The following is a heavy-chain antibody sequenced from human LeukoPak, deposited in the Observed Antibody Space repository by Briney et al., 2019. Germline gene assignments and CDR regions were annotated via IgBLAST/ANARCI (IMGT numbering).Heavy chain of an antibody. Sequence: GGSLRLSCGASGFTFSSYWMHWVRQTPGKGLMWVSRIESNGLALYADSVRDRFTISRDNAKNTVYLQMNSLRADDTAMYYCARAVTYFYGSVTYDWFESWGQGTPVTVSS. CDR2: IESNGLA. J-gene: IGHJ5*01. D-gene: IGHD3-10*01. CDR1: GFTFSSYW. CDR3: ARAVTYFYGSVTYDWFES. V-gene: IGHV3-74*01.